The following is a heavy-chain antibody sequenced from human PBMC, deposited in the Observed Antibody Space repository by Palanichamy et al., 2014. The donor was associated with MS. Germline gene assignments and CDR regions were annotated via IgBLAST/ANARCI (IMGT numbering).Heavy chain of an antibody. D-gene: IGHD6-19*01. CDR1: GFTFGDYA. CDR3: TRGSYSSGWAFFDY. V-gene: IGHV3-49*04. Sequence: EVQLVESGGGLVQPGRSLRLSCTASGFTFGDYAVSWVRQAPGKGLEWVGFIRSKVYGGTTEYAASVKGRFTISTDDSKSIAYLQMNSLKTEDTAVYYCTRGSYSSGWAFFDYWGQGTLVTVSS. J-gene: IGHJ4*02. CDR2: IRSKVYGGTT.